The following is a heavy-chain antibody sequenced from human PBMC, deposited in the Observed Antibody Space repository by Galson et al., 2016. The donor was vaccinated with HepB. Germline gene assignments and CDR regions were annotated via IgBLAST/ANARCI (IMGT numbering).Heavy chain of an antibody. CDR1: GFTFSFYS. V-gene: IGHV3-21*01. D-gene: IGHD5-18*01. CDR2: ISSSSTYI. J-gene: IGHJ4*02. Sequence: SLRLSCAASGFTFSFYSLTWVRQAPGKGLEWVSYISSSSTYIYYADSVKGRFTISRDNAKNSMFLQMDSLRAEDTAVYYCAREKTATIDYWGQGTLVTVSS. CDR3: AREKTATIDY.